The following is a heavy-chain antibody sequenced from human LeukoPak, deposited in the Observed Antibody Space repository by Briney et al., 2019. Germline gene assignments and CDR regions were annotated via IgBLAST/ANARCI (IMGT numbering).Heavy chain of an antibody. J-gene: IGHJ4*02. Sequence: SETLSLTCTVSGGSISSGDYYWSWIRQPPGKGLEWIGYIYYSGSTYYNPSLKSRVTISVDTSKNQFSLKLSSVTAADTAVYYCAREVERFGELSHFDYWGQGTLVTVSS. CDR2: IYYSGST. D-gene: IGHD3-10*01. CDR3: AREVERFGELSHFDY. CDR1: GGSISSGDYY. V-gene: IGHV4-30-4*01.